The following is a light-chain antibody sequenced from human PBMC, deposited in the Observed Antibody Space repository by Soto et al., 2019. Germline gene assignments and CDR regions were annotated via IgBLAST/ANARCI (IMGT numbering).Light chain of an antibody. Sequence: QPVLTQPASVSGSPGQSITISCTGTSSDVGAYNYVSWYQQHPGKAPKLMIYDVSNRPSGVSNRFSGSKSGNTASLTISGLRAEDEADYYCSSYTSTNICVFGSGTKVTVL. CDR2: DVS. CDR1: SSDVGAYNY. V-gene: IGLV2-14*01. CDR3: SSYTSTNICV. J-gene: IGLJ1*01.